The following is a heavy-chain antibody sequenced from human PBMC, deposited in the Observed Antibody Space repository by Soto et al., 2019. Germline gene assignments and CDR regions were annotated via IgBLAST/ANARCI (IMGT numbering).Heavy chain of an antibody. Sequence: EVQLVESEGGLVQRGGSLRLSCAASGLTFNYYWMHWVRQAPGQGLVWGSHIHSDGSSTTYADSVKGRFTISRDNAKNTLYLKMNSLRAEDTAVYYCARGDKGGFDLWGQGTTVTVSS. D-gene: IGHD2-21*02. CDR3: ARGDKGGFDL. V-gene: IGHV3-74*01. CDR1: GLTFNYYW. J-gene: IGHJ3*01. CDR2: IHSDGSST.